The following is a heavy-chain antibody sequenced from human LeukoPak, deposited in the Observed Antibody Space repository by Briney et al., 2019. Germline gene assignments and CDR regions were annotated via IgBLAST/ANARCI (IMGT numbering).Heavy chain of an antibody. V-gene: IGHV4-4*02. CDR2: IFHSGST. D-gene: IGHD3-10*01. J-gene: IGHJ4*02. Sequence: ASETLSLTCAVSGGSLSSNNWWSSVRQPPGKGLEWIGEIFHSGSTNYNPSLKSRVTISVDKSKNQFSLKLNSVTAADTAVYYCARDNGSGSYGTLLDYWGQGTLVTVSS. CDR1: GGSLSSNNW. CDR3: ARDNGSGSYGTLLDY.